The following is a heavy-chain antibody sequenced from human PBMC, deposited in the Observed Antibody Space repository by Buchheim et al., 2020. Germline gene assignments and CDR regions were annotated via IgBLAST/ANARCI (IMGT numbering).Heavy chain of an antibody. Sequence: EVQLVESGGGLVQPGGSLRLSCAASGFTFSSYWMSWVRQAPGKGLEWVANIKPDGSNKYYVDSVKGPFTISRDKAKNSLYLQMNSLRAEDTAVYYCARDRHYYDSSGYYYPDYYYMDAWGEGTT. V-gene: IGHV3-7*01. CDR1: GFTFSSYW. CDR3: ARDRHYYDSSGYYYPDYYYMDA. D-gene: IGHD3-22*01. CDR2: IKPDGSNK. J-gene: IGHJ6*03.